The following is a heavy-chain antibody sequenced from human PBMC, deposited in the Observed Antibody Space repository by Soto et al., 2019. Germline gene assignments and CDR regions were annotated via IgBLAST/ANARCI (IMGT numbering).Heavy chain of an antibody. CDR1: GYSFTDYY. Sequence: QVQVVQSGAEVKKPGASVKVSCKASGYSFTDYYIHWVRQAPGQGLEWMGWINPNSDDADYPLKFQGRVTMTRDPSISTAYMELSGLRSDDTAVYFCARDRYSPLERERTSRFYYYYAMDVWGQGTTVTVSS. D-gene: IGHD2-2*02. CDR2: INPNSDDA. CDR3: ARDRYSPLERERTSRFYYYYAMDV. V-gene: IGHV1-2*02. J-gene: IGHJ6*02.